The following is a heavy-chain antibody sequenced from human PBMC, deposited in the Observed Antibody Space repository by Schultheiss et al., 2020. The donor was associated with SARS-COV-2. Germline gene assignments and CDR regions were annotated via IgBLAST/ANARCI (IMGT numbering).Heavy chain of an antibody. D-gene: IGHD5-18*01. CDR2: IYSGGST. J-gene: IGHJ6*03. CDR3: ARTIGYSYGYYYYYMDV. V-gene: IGHV3-66*01. CDR1: GFTFSDYY. Sequence: GESLKISCAASGFTFSDYYMSWIRQAPGKGLEWVSVIYSGGSTYYADSVKGRFTISRDNAKNSLYLQMNSLRAEDTAVYYCARTIGYSYGYYYYYMDVWGKGTTVTVSS.